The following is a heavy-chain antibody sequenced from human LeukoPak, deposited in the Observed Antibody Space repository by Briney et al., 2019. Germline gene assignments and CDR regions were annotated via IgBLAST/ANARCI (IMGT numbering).Heavy chain of an antibody. Sequence: ASVKVSCTASGYTFTGYIMYWVRQAPGQGLEWMGWIYTNRGGTNYTHKLQGRVTMTRDTSISTAYMKLSRLRSDDTAVYYCARHGPGKYDILTGAMNGFSGYNWFDPCGEGALVTVSP. J-gene: IGHJ5*02. D-gene: IGHD3-9*01. CDR1: GYTFTGYI. V-gene: IGHV1-2*02. CDR3: ARHGPGKYDILTGAMNGFSGYNWFDP. CDR2: IYTNRGGT.